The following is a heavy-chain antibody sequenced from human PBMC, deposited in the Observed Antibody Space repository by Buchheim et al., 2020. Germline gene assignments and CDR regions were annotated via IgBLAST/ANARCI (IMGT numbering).Heavy chain of an antibody. CDR1: GFTFSNLW. D-gene: IGHD3-22*01. J-gene: IGHJ4*02. CDR3: ATDHYDNSGDSSFDY. CDR2: LISDGSST. V-gene: IGHV3-74*01. Sequence: EVQLVQSGGGLVQPGGSLRLSCAASGFTFSNLWMHWVRQVPGKGLVWLSTLISDGSSTSHADSVKGRFTISRDKAKNTLYLQMNSLRAEDTGVYYCATDHYDNSGDSSFDYWGQGTL.